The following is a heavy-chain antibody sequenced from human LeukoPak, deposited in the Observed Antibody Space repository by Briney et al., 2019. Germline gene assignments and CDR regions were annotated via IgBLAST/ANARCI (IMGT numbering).Heavy chain of an antibody. D-gene: IGHD5-12*01. Sequence: TLSLTCTVSGGSISSSSHYWSWIRQPPGKALEWLARIDWDDDKYYSTSLKTRVTISKDTSKNQVVLTMTNMDPVDTATYYCARIWLTRSYYFDYWGQGTLVTVSS. CDR1: GGSISSSSHY. J-gene: IGHJ4*02. V-gene: IGHV2-70*11. CDR3: ARIWLTRSYYFDY. CDR2: IDWDDDK.